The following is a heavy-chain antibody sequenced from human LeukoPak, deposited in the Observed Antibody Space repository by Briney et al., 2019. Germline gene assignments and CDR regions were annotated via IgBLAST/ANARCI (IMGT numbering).Heavy chain of an antibody. CDR1: GFTFSNYW. Sequence: PGGSLRLSCAASGFTFSNYWMAWVRQAPGKGLEWVTHINQDGSKEHYKDSVKARFTISRDNAKNSLSLQMNSLRAEDTAVYYCVRDGGVSGYDLLDYWGQGTLVTVSS. D-gene: IGHD5-12*01. CDR2: INQDGSKE. CDR3: VRDGGVSGYDLLDY. V-gene: IGHV3-7*01. J-gene: IGHJ4*02.